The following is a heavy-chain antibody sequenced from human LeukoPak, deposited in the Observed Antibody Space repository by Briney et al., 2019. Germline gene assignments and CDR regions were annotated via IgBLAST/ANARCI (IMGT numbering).Heavy chain of an antibody. CDR1: GYTFTSYG. Sequence: ASVKVSCKASGYTFTSYGISWVRQAPGQGLEWMGWISAYNGNTNYAQKFQGRVTMTRNTSISTAYMELSSLRSEETAVYYCARRGTLGYYGSGSYYPFDFVNWGQRTPVTVSS. CDR3: ARRGTLGYYGSGSYYPFDFVN. CDR2: ISAYNGNT. J-gene: IGHJ4*02. V-gene: IGHV1-18*01. D-gene: IGHD3-10*01.